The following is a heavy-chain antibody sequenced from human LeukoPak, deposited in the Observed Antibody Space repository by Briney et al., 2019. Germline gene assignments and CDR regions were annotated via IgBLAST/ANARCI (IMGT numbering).Heavy chain of an antibody. CDR1: GYSFSSYW. CDR3: ARPAYCGSDCLAV. Sequence: GESLKISCKGSGYSFSSYWIGWVRQMPGKGLEWMGIIYPGDSDTRYSPSFQGQVTISADKSINTAYLQWSSLKASDTAMYYCARPAYCGSDCLAVWGQGTLVTVSS. V-gene: IGHV5-51*01. D-gene: IGHD2-21*02. CDR2: IYPGDSDT. J-gene: IGHJ4*02.